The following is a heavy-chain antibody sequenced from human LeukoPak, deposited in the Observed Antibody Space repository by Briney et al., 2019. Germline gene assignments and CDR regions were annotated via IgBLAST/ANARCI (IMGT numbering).Heavy chain of an antibody. CDR1: GGSISNYH. CDR2: IYYTGST. V-gene: IGHV4-59*01. CDR3: ARGPDDFDY. Sequence: PSETLSLTCTVSGGSISNYHWSRIRQPPGKGLEWIGYIYYTGSTRYNPSLKSRVTISVDTSKNQFSLKLSSVSAADTAVYYCARGPDDFDYWGQGSLVTVSS. D-gene: IGHD5-24*01. J-gene: IGHJ4*02.